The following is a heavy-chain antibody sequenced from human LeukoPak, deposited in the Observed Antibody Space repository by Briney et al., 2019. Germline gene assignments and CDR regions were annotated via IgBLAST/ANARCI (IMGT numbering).Heavy chain of an antibody. CDR3: ARDPGYSSGWYWTAKDTFFDY. Sequence: ASVKVSCKASGYTFTSYDINWVRQATGQGLEWMGWMNPNSGNTGYAQKFQGRVTITRNTSISTAYMELSSLRSEDTAVYYCARDPGYSSGWYWTAKDTFFDYWGQGTLVTVSS. CDR1: GYTFTSYD. J-gene: IGHJ4*02. CDR2: MNPNSGNT. V-gene: IGHV1-8*03. D-gene: IGHD6-19*01.